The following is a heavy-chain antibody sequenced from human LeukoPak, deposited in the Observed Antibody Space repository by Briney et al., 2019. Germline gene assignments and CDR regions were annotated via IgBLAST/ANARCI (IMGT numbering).Heavy chain of an antibody. Sequence: ASVKVSCKASGGTFISYAISWVRQAPGQGLEWMGGIIPIFGTANYAQKFQGGVTITADESTSTAYMELSSLRSEDTAVYYCARGRSYYYDSSGSDYWGQGTLVTVSS. V-gene: IGHV1-69*13. CDR2: IIPIFGTA. CDR3: ARGRSYYYDSSGSDY. D-gene: IGHD3-22*01. CDR1: GGTFISYA. J-gene: IGHJ4*02.